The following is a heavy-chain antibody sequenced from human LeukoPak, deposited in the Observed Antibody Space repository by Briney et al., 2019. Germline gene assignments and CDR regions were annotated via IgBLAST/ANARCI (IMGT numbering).Heavy chain of an antibody. CDR2: TYYRSKWYH. CDR1: GDSVSSKSAA. Sequence: SQTLSLTCAISGDSVSSKSAAWNWIRQFPSRGLEWLGRTYYRSKWYHEYAVSVKSRITINPDTSKNLFSLQLNSVTPEDTAIYYCAILRTASSFDFWGQGTLVTVSS. J-gene: IGHJ4*02. D-gene: IGHD1-1*01. CDR3: AILRTASSFDF. V-gene: IGHV6-1*01.